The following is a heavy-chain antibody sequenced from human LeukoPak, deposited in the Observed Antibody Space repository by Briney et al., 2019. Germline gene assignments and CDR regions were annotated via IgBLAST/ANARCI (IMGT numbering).Heavy chain of an antibody. V-gene: IGHV3-7*01. D-gene: IGHD3-9*01. J-gene: IGHJ4*02. CDR2: IKEDGSEK. CDR3: ATHGYSELRYFDWSTNE. Sequence: GGSLRLSCVVSGFTFSSHWMSWVRQAPGKGLEWVANIKEDGSEKYYVDSVKGRFTISRDNAKRSLYLQMDSLRAEDTAVYYCATHGYSELRYFDWSTNEWGQGTLVTVSS. CDR1: GFTFSSHW.